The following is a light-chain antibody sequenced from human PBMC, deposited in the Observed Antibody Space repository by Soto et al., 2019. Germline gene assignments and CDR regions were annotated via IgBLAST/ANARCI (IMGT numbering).Light chain of an antibody. CDR3: RSYACRNNKV. J-gene: IGLJ1*01. CDR1: RRDVGGYNY. CDR2: EVS. Sequence: QSALTEPPSASGTPGQSVTISCPGTRRDVGGYNYVSWYQQHPGKAPKLMIYEVSKRPSGVPDRFCGSQFGNTASLTVSGLQAEDEADYHCRSYACRNNKVYGSGTKVTVL. V-gene: IGLV2-8*01.